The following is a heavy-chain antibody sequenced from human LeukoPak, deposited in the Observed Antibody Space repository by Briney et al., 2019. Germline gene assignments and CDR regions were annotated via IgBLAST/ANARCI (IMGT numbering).Heavy chain of an antibody. CDR1: GFTFSSYW. CDR3: ARASSSWSIFDY. Sequence: GGYLRLYCAASGFTFSSYWMSWVRQAPGKGLEWVANIKQDGSEKYYVDSVKGRFTISRDNAKNSLYLQMDSLRAEDTAVYYCARASSSWSIFDYWGQGTLVTVSS. CDR2: IKQDGSEK. J-gene: IGHJ4*02. D-gene: IGHD6-13*01. V-gene: IGHV3-7*04.